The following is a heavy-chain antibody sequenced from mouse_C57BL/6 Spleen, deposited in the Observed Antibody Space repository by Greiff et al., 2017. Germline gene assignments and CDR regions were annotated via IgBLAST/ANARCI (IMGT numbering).Heavy chain of an antibody. CDR1: GYTFTSYW. V-gene: IGHV1-7*01. CDR3: APEPSWCAY. J-gene: IGHJ3*01. Sequence: VQLQQSGAELAKPGASVKLSCKASGYTFTSYWMHCVTQRPGQGLEWIGYINPSSGYTKYNQKFKDKATLTADKSSSTAYMQLSSLTYEDSAVYYCAPEPSWCAYGGQGTLVTVSA. CDR2: INPSSGYT.